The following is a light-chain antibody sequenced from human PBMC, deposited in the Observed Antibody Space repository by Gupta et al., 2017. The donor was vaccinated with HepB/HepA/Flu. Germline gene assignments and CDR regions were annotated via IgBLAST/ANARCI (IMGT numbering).Light chain of an antibody. CDR2: DVN. CDR1: SSDVGAYNY. V-gene: IGLV2-11*01. Sequence: QSARTPPRPVSGSPGQSVAASCTGSSSDVGAYNYVSWYQQHPGKAPKLMIYDVNKRPSGVPDRFSGSKSGNTASLTISGLQAEDESDYYCCSYAGSNTYVFGTGTTVTVL. CDR3: CSYAGSNTYV. J-gene: IGLJ1*01.